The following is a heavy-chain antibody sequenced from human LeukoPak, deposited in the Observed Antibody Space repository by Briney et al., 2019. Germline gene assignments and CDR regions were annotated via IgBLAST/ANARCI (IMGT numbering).Heavy chain of an antibody. D-gene: IGHD2-15*01. CDR2: IYLADSDA. V-gene: IGHV5-51*01. CDR3: ARPKTETGYDAFDI. CDR1: GYSYNSYW. J-gene: IGHJ3*02. Sequence: GESLKISCKGSGYSYNSYWIGWVRQMPGKGLEWMGVIYLADSDARYSPSFQGQVSFSADRSINTAYLQWSSLRASDTAMYYCARPKTETGYDAFDIWGQGTMVTVSS.